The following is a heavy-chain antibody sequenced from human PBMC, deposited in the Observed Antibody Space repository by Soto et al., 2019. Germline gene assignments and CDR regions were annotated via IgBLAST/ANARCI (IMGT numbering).Heavy chain of an antibody. Sequence: PGGSLRLSCAASGFTFSSYGMNWVRQAPGKGLEWVSYISSSSSTIYYADSVKGRFTISRDNAKNSLYLQMNSLRDEDTAVYYCSTDMGLTMGGPLHYYGLDVWGQGTTVTVSS. CDR3: STDMGLTMGGPLHYYGLDV. CDR2: ISSSSSTI. CDR1: GFTFSSYG. D-gene: IGHD2-15*01. V-gene: IGHV3-48*02. J-gene: IGHJ6*02.